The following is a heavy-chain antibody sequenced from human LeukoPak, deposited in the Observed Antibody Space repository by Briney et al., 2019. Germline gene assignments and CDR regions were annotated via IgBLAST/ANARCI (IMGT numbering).Heavy chain of an antibody. CDR1: GDSVSSNGAA. Sequence: SQTLSLTCAISGDSVSSNGAAWNWIRQSPSRGLEWLGRTYYRSGWYSDYAIFVRGRITISPDTSKNQFSLHLNSVTPEDTAVYYCVRDGEGGLDYFDYWGQGTLVTVSS. CDR2: TYYRSGWYS. V-gene: IGHV6-1*01. J-gene: IGHJ4*02. D-gene: IGHD3-16*01. CDR3: VRDGEGGLDYFDY.